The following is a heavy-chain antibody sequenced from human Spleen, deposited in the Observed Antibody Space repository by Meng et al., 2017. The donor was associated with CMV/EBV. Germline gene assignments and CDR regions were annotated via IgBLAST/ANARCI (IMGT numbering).Heavy chain of an antibody. D-gene: IGHD6-13*01. Sequence: GESLKISCAASGFTFSVYNMNWVRQAPGKGLEWVSYISSGSSTIYYADSVKGRFTISRDNAKNSLYLQMNSLRVEDTAVYYCARDGARAATAWGQGTLVTVSS. CDR3: ARDGARAATA. CDR1: GFTFSVYN. V-gene: IGHV3-48*04. CDR2: ISSGSSTI. J-gene: IGHJ4*02.